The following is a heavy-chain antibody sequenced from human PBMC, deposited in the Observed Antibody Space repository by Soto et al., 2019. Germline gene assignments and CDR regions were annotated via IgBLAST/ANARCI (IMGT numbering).Heavy chain of an antibody. Sequence: QITLKESGPTLVKPTQTLTLTCTFSGFSLSTSGVGVGWIRQPPGKALEWLALIYWDDDKRYSPSLKSRLTITKDTSKNHVVLTMTNMDPVDTATYYCAPLYSGYYYYGMDVWGQGTTVTVSS. V-gene: IGHV2-5*02. CDR1: GFSLSTSGVG. D-gene: IGHD6-13*01. CDR2: IYWDDDK. J-gene: IGHJ6*02. CDR3: APLYSGYYYYGMDV.